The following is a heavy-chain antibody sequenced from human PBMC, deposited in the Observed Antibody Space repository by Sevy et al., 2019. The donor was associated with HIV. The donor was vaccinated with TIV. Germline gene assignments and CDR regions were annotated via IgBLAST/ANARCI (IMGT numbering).Heavy chain of an antibody. V-gene: IGHV4-34*01. D-gene: IGHD2-2*01. CDR3: ARATDCSSTSCYPPFDY. J-gene: IGHJ4*02. CDR1: GGSFSGYY. Sequence: SETLSLTCAVYGGSFSGYYWSWIRQPPGKGLEWIGEINHSGSTNYNPSLKSRVTISVDTSKNQFSLKLSSVTAADTAVYYCARATDCSSTSCYPPFDYWGQGTLVTVSS. CDR2: INHSGST.